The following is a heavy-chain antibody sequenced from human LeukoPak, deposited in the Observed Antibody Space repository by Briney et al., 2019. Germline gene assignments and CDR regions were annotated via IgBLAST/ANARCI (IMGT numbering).Heavy chain of an antibody. CDR3: ARGMMGLLWWNFDL. D-gene: IGHD3-16*01. J-gene: IGHJ2*01. CDR2: INHSGST. V-gene: IGHV4-39*07. Sequence: SETLSLTCTVSGDSISSGDYYWSWIRQPPGKGLEWIGKINHSGSTSYNPSLKSRVTILIDTSKNQFSLKLSSVTAAGTAVYYCARGMMGLLWWNFDLWGRGTLVTVSS. CDR1: GDSISSGDYY.